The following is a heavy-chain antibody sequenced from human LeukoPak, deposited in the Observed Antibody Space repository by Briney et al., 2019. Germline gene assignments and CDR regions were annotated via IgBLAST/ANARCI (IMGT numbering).Heavy chain of an antibody. Sequence: ASVKVSCKASGGTFSSYAISWVRQAPGQGLEWMGGIIPIFGTANYAQKFQGRVTIAADESTSTAYMELSSLRSEDTAVYYCARDLSIAAATTRFDPWGQGTLVTVSS. V-gene: IGHV1-69*13. D-gene: IGHD6-13*01. J-gene: IGHJ5*02. CDR2: IIPIFGTA. CDR3: ARDLSIAAATTRFDP. CDR1: GGTFSSYA.